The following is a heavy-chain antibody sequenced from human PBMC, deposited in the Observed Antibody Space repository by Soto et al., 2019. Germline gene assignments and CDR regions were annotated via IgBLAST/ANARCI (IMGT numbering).Heavy chain of an antibody. CDR1: GLTFSRYD. CDR3: ARGNGMDV. Sequence: EVQLVESGGGLIQAGGSLRLSCTSSGLTFSRYDIKCVRQAPGKGLQWISYISSTNIMYYADSVRGRFSISRDNAKNSLFLQMNSLRDEDTAVYYCARGNGMDVWGQGTTVIVSS. CDR2: ISSTNIM. J-gene: IGHJ6*02. V-gene: IGHV3-48*02.